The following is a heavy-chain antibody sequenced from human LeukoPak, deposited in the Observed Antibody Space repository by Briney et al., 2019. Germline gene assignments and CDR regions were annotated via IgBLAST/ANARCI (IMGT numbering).Heavy chain of an antibody. D-gene: IGHD4-23*01. J-gene: IGHJ4*02. Sequence: SQTLSLTCTVSGGSISSGGYYWSWIRQHPGKGLEWIGYIYYSGSTYYNPSLKSRVTISVDTSKNQFSLKLSSVTAADTAVYYCARDGVYGNSRYFDSWGQGALVTVSS. CDR2: IYYSGST. V-gene: IGHV4-31*03. CDR3: ARDGVYGNSRYFDS. CDR1: GGSISSGGYY.